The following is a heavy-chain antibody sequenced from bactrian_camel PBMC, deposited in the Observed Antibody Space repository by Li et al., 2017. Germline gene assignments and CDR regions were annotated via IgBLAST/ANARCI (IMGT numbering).Heavy chain of an antibody. CDR3: AADQLYGTCRDVLDFPA. Sequence: HVQLVESGGGSVQAGGSLTFSCAAGRNTYKRNCMGWFRQRPGKDREGLAVLWIGGATTTYADSVKGRFIITRDKAKDLVYLQMNGLRPEDTGMYYCAADQLYGTCRDVLDFPARGQGTQVTVSS. CDR1: RNTYKRNC. D-gene: IGHD7*01. V-gene: IGHV3S53*01. J-gene: IGHJ4*01. CDR2: LWIGGATT.